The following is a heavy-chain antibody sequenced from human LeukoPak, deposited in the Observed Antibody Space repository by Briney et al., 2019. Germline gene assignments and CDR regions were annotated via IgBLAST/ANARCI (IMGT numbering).Heavy chain of an antibody. J-gene: IGHJ6*03. CDR2: INPNSGGT. CDR1: GYTFTGYY. D-gene: IGHD3-22*01. CDR3: ARQYYYDSSAEESYYYYLDV. V-gene: IGHV1-2*02. Sequence: ASVKVSCKASGYTFTGYYMHWVRQAPGQGLEWMGWINPNSGGTNYAQKFQGRVTITADKSTSTAYMELSSLRSEDTAVYYCARQYYYDSSAEESYYYYLDVWGKGTTVTVSS.